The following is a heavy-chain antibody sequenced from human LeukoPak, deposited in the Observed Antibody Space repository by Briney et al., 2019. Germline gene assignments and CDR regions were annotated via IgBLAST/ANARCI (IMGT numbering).Heavy chain of an antibody. CDR3: AKDPLGIGPAFDI. V-gene: IGHV3-7*03. CDR1: GFTFSNYW. CDR2: VKFDGSDK. Sequence: PGGSLRLSCAASGFTFSNYWMSWVRQAPGKGLEWVANVKFDGSDKFYVDSVKGRFTISRDNAKNSLYLQMNSLRADDTALYYCAKDPLGIGPAFDIWGQGTMVTVSS. J-gene: IGHJ3*02.